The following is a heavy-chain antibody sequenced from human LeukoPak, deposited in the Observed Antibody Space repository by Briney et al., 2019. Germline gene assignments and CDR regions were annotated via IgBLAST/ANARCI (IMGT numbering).Heavy chain of an antibody. CDR3: ARYYIEGRCFDY. CDR2: INPNSCGT. J-gene: IGHJ4*02. Sequence: ASVKVSCKASGYTFTGYYIHGVRQAPGQGLEWMGWINPNSCGTNYAQKFQGSVTMTRDTSIRTAYMELSRLRSDDTAMYYCARYYIEGRCFDYWGQGTLVTVSS. D-gene: IGHD3-10*01. V-gene: IGHV1-2*02. CDR1: GYTFTGYY.